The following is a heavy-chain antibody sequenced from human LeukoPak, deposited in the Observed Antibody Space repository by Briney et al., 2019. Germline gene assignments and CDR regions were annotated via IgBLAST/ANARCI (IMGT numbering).Heavy chain of an antibody. Sequence: PSETLSLTCTVSGGSVSSGSNYWSWIRQPPGKGLEWIGYIYYSGSTNYNPSLKSRVTLSLDTSKNQFSLKLRSVTAADTALYYCARAREIITMVRGVINVIPGEFDNWGQGTLVSVSS. CDR3: ARAREIITMVRGVINVIPGEFDN. V-gene: IGHV4-61*01. CDR1: GGSVSSGSNY. J-gene: IGHJ4*02. D-gene: IGHD3-10*01. CDR2: IYYSGST.